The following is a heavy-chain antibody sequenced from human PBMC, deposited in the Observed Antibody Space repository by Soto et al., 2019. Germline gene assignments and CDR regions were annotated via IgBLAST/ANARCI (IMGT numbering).Heavy chain of an antibody. CDR2: INHSGST. Sequence: SETLSLTCAVYGGSFSGYYWSWIRQPPGKGLEWIGEINHSGSTNYNPSLKSRVTISVDTSKNQFSLKLSSVTAADTAVYYCARALEEYYEWFDPWGQGTLVTVS. V-gene: IGHV4-34*01. CDR1: GGSFSGYY. CDR3: ARALEEYYEWFDP. J-gene: IGHJ5*02. D-gene: IGHD3-16*01.